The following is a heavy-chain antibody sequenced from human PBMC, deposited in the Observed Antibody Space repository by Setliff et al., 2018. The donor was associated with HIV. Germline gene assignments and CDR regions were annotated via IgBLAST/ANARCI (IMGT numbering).Heavy chain of an antibody. CDR2: VDPEDNNP. D-gene: IGHD3-10*01. J-gene: IGHJ5*02. CDR3: ETDDYYGSGTHWRGVP. V-gene: IGHV1-69-2*01. CDR1: GFTFTDFH. Sequence: ASVKVSCKASGFTFTDFHFHWVQQAPGKGLEWVGRVDPEDNNPTYAEKFRDRVTISADTSTNTAYVELRSLRSEDTAVYYCETDDYYGSGTHWRGVPWGQGTLVTVSS.